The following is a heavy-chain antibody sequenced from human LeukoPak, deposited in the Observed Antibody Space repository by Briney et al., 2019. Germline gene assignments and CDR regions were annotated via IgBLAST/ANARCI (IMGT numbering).Heavy chain of an antibody. J-gene: IGHJ4*02. Sequence: GGSLRLSCAASGFTVSSNYMSWVRQAPGRGLEWVSVIYSGGSTYYADSVKGRFTISRDNAKNTLYLQMNSLRAEDTAVYYCASVDTAMASRFDYWGQGTLVTVSS. CDR2: IYSGGST. V-gene: IGHV3-53*01. D-gene: IGHD5-18*01. CDR1: GFTVSSNY. CDR3: ASVDTAMASRFDY.